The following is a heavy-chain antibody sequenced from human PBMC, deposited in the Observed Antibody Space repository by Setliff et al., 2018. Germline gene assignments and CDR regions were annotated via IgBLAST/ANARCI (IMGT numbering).Heavy chain of an antibody. CDR2: INPSGTT. CDR3: RFWSYVYKNDY. V-gene: IGHV4-34*01. Sequence: SETLSLTCAVYGDSFSDYYWGWIRQPPGKGLEWIAEINPSGTTNYIPSLKSRLTISVDTSKRQFSLKLNSVTAADTAVYYCRFWSYVYKNDYWAQGTLVTVS. CDR1: GDSFSDYY. D-gene: IGHD3-16*01. J-gene: IGHJ4*02.